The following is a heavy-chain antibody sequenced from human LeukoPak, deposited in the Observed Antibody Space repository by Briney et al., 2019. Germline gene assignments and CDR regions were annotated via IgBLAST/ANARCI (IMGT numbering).Heavy chain of an antibody. CDR3: ARGYCTSTSCYNDY. V-gene: IGHV3-30*04. J-gene: IGHJ4*02. CDR1: GFTFSSYA. CDR2: TSFDVSNK. D-gene: IGHD2-2*02. Sequence: GRSLRLSCAASGFTFSSYAMHWVRQAPGKGLEWVATTSFDVSNKYYADSVKGRFTISRDNSKNTLYLRMNSLRTEDTAVYSCARGYCTSTSCYNDYWGQGTLVTVSS.